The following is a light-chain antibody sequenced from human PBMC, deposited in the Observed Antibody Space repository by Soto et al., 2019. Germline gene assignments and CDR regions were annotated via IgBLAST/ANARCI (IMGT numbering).Light chain of an antibody. CDR2: WAS. Sequence: DIVMTQSPDSLAVSLGERATINCKSSQNSENYLAWYQQKAGQPPKLLIDWASTRASGVPDRFSGSGSGTDFTLTISSLQAEDVAVYYCQHYGNSRGTFGQGTKVDIK. V-gene: IGKV4-1*01. CDR3: QHYGNSRGT. CDR1: QNSENY. J-gene: IGKJ1*01.